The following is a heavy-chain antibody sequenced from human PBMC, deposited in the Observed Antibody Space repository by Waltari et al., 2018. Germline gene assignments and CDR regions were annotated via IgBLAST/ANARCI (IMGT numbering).Heavy chain of an antibody. Sequence: QVQLVQSGAEVKKPGSSVKVSCKASGGTFSSYAIRGVRQAPGQGLEWRGGIIPIFGTANYAQKFQGRVTITTDESTSTAYMELSSLRSEDTAVYYCASSYSGYDSYYYYGMDVWGQGTTVTVSS. V-gene: IGHV1-69*05. J-gene: IGHJ6*02. CDR1: GGTFSSYA. CDR3: ASSYSGYDSYYYYGMDV. D-gene: IGHD5-12*01. CDR2: IIPIFGTA.